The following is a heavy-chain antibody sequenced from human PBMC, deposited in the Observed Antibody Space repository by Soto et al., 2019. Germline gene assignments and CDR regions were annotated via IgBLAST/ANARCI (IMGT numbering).Heavy chain of an antibody. CDR1: GFTFSSYA. CDR2: ISGSGGST. Sequence: GGSLRLSCAASGFTFSSYAMSWVRQAPGKGLEWVSAISGSGGSTYYADSVKGRFTISRGNSKNTLYLQMNSLRAEDTAVYYCAREYSGYDYFDYWGQGTLVTVSS. CDR3: AREYSGYDYFDY. J-gene: IGHJ4*02. D-gene: IGHD5-12*01. V-gene: IGHV3-23*01.